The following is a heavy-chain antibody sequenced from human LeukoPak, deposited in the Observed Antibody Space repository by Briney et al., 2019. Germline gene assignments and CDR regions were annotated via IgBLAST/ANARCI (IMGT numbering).Heavy chain of an antibody. CDR1: GFSFNNYA. J-gene: IGHJ4*02. Sequence: GRSLRLSCVASGFSFNNYAMSWVRQAPEKGLEWVSLIIGSSGSTFYADSVKGRFTISRDKSKNTLYLQMNSLRAEDTAVYYCAKGAYDYIEIAYFDYWGQGSLVTVSS. CDR2: IIGSSGST. D-gene: IGHD5-12*01. V-gene: IGHV3-23*01. CDR3: AKGAYDYIEIAYFDY.